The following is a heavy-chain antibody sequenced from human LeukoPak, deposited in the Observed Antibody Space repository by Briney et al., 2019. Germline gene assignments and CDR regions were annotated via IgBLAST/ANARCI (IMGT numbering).Heavy chain of an antibody. Sequence: ASVKVSCKASGYTFTSYNINWVRQATGQGLEWMGWMNPNSGNTGYAQKFQGRVTMTRNTSISTAYMELSSLRSEDTAVYYCARGFYDSSGYLPDDYWGQGTLVTVSS. CDR1: GYTFTSYN. J-gene: IGHJ4*02. CDR2: MNPNSGNT. V-gene: IGHV1-8*01. CDR3: ARGFYDSSGYLPDDY. D-gene: IGHD3-22*01.